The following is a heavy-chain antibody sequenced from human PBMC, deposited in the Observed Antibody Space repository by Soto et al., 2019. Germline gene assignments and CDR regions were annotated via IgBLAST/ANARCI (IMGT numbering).Heavy chain of an antibody. D-gene: IGHD6-19*01. CDR2: IKHDGSEK. CDR1: GFIFRTYT. J-gene: IGHJ6*02. CDR3: ARDRGYSSGWYRIDV. Sequence: GGSLRLSCAASGFIFRTYTMSWVRQAPGKGLEWVANIKHDGSEKYYVDSVKGRFTISRDNAKNSLYLQMNSLRAEDTAVYFCARDRGYSSGWYRIDVWGQGTTVTVSS. V-gene: IGHV3-7*05.